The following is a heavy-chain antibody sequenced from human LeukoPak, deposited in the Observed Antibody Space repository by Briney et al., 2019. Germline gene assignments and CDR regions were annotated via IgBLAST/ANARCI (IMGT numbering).Heavy chain of an antibody. CDR2: ISYIGST. D-gene: IGHD6-19*01. Sequence: SETLSLTRTVSGVSISGYYRSWIRQPPGKGLEWIGYISYIGSTNYNPSLKSRVTISVDTSKNQFSLKLSSVTAADTAVYYCARHRGLGFDYWGQGTLVTVSS. V-gene: IGHV4-59*08. J-gene: IGHJ4*02. CDR1: GVSISGYY. CDR3: ARHRGLGFDY.